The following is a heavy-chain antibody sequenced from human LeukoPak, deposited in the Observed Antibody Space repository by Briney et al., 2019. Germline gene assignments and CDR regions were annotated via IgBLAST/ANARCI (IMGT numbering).Heavy chain of an antibody. CDR1: GFTFTNYW. J-gene: IGHJ5*02. D-gene: IGHD6-6*01. V-gene: IGHV5-51*01. Sequence: GESLKISCKGSGFTFTNYWIAWVRQMPGKGLECMGIISPGDSDTRYSPSFQGQVAISADKSIITAYLQWSSLRASDTAMYYCARRRKSSSSSSGWFDPWGQGTLVTVSS. CDR3: ARRRKSSSSSSGWFDP. CDR2: ISPGDSDT.